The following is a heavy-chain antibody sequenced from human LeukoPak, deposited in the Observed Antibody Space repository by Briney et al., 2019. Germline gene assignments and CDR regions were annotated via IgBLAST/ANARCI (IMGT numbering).Heavy chain of an antibody. CDR3: ARASYYDILTGYRTFDY. CDR1: GGSISSSSYY. Sequence: SETLSLTCTVSGGSISSSSYYWGWIRQPPGKELECIGSIYYSGSTYYNPSLKSRVTISVDTSKNQFSLKLSSVTAADTAVYYCARASYYDILTGYRTFDYWGQGTLVTVSS. V-gene: IGHV4-39*01. D-gene: IGHD3-9*01. J-gene: IGHJ4*02. CDR2: IYYSGST.